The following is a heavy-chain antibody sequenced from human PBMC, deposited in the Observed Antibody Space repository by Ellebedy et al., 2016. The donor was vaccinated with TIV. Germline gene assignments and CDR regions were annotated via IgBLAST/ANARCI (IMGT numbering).Heavy chain of an antibody. J-gene: IGHJ4*02. CDR1: GFTFSSYN. V-gene: IGHV3-21*01. Sequence: GESLKISCAASGFTFSSYNMNWVRHPPGKGLEWVSSISSSSSYIYYADSVKGRFTISRDNAKNSLYLQMNSLRADDTDVYYCAREWGSDYWGQGTLVTVSS. CDR2: ISSSSSYI. CDR3: AREWGSDY. D-gene: IGHD7-27*01.